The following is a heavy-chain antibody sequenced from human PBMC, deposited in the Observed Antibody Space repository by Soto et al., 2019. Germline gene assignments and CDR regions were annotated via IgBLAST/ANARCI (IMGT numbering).Heavy chain of an antibody. CDR1: GGSISSGGYY. V-gene: IGHV4-31*03. Sequence: QVQLQESGPGLVKPSQTLSLTCTVSGGSISSGGYYWSWIRQHPGKGLEWIGYIYYSGSTYYNPSLKSRITISVDTSKNQFSLKLTSVSAADTAVYYCARGVAAAHFDYWGQGTLVTVSS. CDR3: ARGVAAAHFDY. CDR2: IYYSGST. D-gene: IGHD6-13*01. J-gene: IGHJ4*02.